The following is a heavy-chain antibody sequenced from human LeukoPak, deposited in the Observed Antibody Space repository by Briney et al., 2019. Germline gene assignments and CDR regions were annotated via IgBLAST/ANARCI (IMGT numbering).Heavy chain of an antibody. CDR1: GFTFNSYA. J-gene: IGHJ4*02. D-gene: IGHD1-26*01. V-gene: IGHV3-30*14. CDR3: ARESGDRPGLPGC. Sequence: GGSLRLSCAASGFTFNSYAMHWVRQAPGKGLEWVAVISYDGSNKYYADSVKGRFTISRDNSRNTLFLQMNNLRVEDTAVYYCARESGDRPGLPGCWGQGTLVTVSS. CDR2: ISYDGSNK.